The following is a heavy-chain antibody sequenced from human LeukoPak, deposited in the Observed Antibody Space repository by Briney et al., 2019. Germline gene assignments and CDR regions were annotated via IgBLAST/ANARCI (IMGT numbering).Heavy chain of an antibody. Sequence: PSETLSLTCTVSGGSISSSSYYWGWIRQPPGKGLEWIGSIYYSGSTYYNPSLKSRVTISVDTSTNQFSLKLSSVAAADTAVYYCARAGKLVLRYFDWLFDYWGQGTLVNVSS. CDR3: ARAGKLVLRYFDWLFDY. D-gene: IGHD3-9*01. J-gene: IGHJ4*02. CDR1: GGSISSSSYY. V-gene: IGHV4-39*07. CDR2: IYYSGST.